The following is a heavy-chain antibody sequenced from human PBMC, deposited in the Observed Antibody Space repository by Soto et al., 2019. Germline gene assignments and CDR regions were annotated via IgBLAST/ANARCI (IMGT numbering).Heavy chain of an antibody. J-gene: IGHJ4*02. V-gene: IGHV3-33*01. Sequence: GGSLRLSCAASGFTFSSYGMHWVRQAPGKGLEWVAVIWYDGSNKYYADSVKGRFTISRDNSKNTLYLQMNSLRAEDTAVYYCARGIVATMGDDYWGQGTLVTVSS. CDR2: IWYDGSNK. CDR1: GFTFSSYG. CDR3: ARGIVATMGDDY. D-gene: IGHD5-12*01.